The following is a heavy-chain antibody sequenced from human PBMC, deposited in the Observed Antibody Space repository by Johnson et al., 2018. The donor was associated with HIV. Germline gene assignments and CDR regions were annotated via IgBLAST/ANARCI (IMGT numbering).Heavy chain of an antibody. D-gene: IGHD6-13*01. CDR2: ISYDGSDK. Sequence: QMQLVESGGDVVQPGRSLRLSCAASGFTFSSYGMHWVRQAPGKGLEWVAIISYDGSDKYYADSVKGRVTISRDNPKNTVYLHMNNLRAEDTAVYYCARDLAYNSRWTGALDIWGQGTMVTVSS. V-gene: IGHV3-30*03. CDR3: ARDLAYNSRWTGALDI. CDR1: GFTFSSYG. J-gene: IGHJ3*02.